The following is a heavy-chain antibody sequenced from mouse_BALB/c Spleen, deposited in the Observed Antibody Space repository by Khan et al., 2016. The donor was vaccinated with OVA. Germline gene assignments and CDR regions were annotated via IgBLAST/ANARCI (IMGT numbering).Heavy chain of an antibody. D-gene: IGHD4-1*01. CDR3: ARTADFGNDFDY. V-gene: IGHV1S81*02. CDR1: GYTFTNYW. J-gene: IGHJ2*01. CDR2: IYPGDGRA. Sequence: QVQLQQPGAELVNPGTSVKLSCKASGYTFTNYWMHWVRQRPGQGLEWIGGIYPGDGRAVYNEKFKNKASLTVDRSSTTAYMQLRSLPDEDYAVDYCARTADFGNDFDYWGQGTTLTVSS.